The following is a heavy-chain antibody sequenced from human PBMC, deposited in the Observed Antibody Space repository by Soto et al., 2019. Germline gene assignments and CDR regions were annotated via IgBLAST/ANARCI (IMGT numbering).Heavy chain of an antibody. Sequence: ASVEVSCKASGDSFTSDAMNWVSQAPGQRLEWMGWINAGNGNTKYSQKFQGRVTITRDTSASTAYMELSSLRSEDTAVYYCARHPGYSYGNTWXQGTQVTVSS. V-gene: IGHV1-3*01. D-gene: IGHD5-18*01. CDR2: INAGNGNT. CDR3: ARHPGYSYGNT. CDR1: GDSFTSDA. J-gene: IGHJ5*02.